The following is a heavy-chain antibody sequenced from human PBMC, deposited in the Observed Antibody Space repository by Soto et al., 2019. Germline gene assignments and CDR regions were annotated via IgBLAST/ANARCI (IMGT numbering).Heavy chain of an antibody. CDR1: GFTVSSNY. CDR2: IYSGGST. V-gene: IGHV3-53*04. Sequence: EVQLVESGGGLVKPGGSLRLSSAASGFTVSSNYMSWVRQAPGKGLEWVSVIYSGGSTYYADSVKGRFTISRHNSKHTLYLQMSSLRAEDTAVYYCARDRGGSVETGEYYYYYYMDVWGKGTTVTVSS. J-gene: IGHJ6*03. D-gene: IGHD3-16*01. CDR3: ARDRGGSVETGEYYYYYYMDV.